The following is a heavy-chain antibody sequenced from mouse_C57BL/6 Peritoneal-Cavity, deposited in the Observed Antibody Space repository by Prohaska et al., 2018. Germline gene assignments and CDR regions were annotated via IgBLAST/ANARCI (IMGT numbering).Heavy chain of an antibody. Sequence: EVQLLETGGGLVQLGGSRGLSCEGSGFTFSGFWMSWVRQTPGKTLEWIGDIKSDGSAINYEPSIKDRFTIFRDNDKSTLYLQMSNMRSEDTATYFCMRYGNYWYFDVWGTGTTVTVSS. CDR3: MRYGNYWYFDV. D-gene: IGHD2-1*01. V-gene: IGHV11-2*01. CDR2: IKSDGSAI. J-gene: IGHJ1*03. CDR1: GFTFSGFW.